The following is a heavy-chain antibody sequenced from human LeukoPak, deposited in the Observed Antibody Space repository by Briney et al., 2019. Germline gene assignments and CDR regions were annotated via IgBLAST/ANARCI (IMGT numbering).Heavy chain of an antibody. CDR1: GYTFTSYG. D-gene: IGHD2-2*01. Sequence: ASVKVSCKASGYTFTSYGISWVQQAPGQGLEWMGWISAYNGNTNYAQKLQGRVTMTTDTSTSTAYMELRSLRSDDTAVYYCARDRWDIVVDSYYYYGMDVWGQGTTVTVSS. J-gene: IGHJ6*02. CDR2: ISAYNGNT. V-gene: IGHV1-18*01. CDR3: ARDRWDIVVDSYYYYGMDV.